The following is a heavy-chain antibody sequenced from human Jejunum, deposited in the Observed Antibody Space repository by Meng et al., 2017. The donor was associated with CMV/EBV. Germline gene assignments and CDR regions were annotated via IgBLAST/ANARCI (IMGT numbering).Heavy chain of an antibody. D-gene: IGHD6-25*01. J-gene: IGHJ4*02. CDR2: FYYTGST. V-gene: IGHV4-4*07. CDR1: GDSITDYY. CDR3: ARAAVDTGDFDL. Sequence: QVQLQESGPGLVKPSETLSLTCTVSGDSITDYYWSWIRQPAGKRLEWIGRFYYTGSTNYNPSLENRVTMSLDTSKNRFSLNLSSVTAADTAVYYCARAAVDTGDFDLWGLGILVTVSS.